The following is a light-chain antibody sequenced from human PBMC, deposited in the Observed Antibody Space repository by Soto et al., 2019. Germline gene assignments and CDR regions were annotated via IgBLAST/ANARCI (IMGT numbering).Light chain of an antibody. Sequence: DIQMTQSPSTLSASVGDRVTITCRASQSISSWLAWYQQKPGKAPKLLIYKASSLKSGVPSRFSGSGSGTEFTLTISSLQPDDFATYYCQHLGTFGQGTKVEIK. CDR2: KAS. CDR1: QSISSW. CDR3: QHLGT. V-gene: IGKV1-5*03. J-gene: IGKJ1*01.